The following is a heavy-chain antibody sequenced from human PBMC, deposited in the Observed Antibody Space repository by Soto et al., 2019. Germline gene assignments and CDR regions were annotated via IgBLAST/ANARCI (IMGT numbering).Heavy chain of an antibody. CDR3: ARGSAKTVIRYWVWFDP. CDR1: GGTFSSYA. D-gene: IGHD2-21*01. Sequence: SVKVSCKASGGTFSSYAISWVRQAPGQGLEWMGGIIPIFGTANYAQKFQGRVTITADESTSTAYMELSSLRSEDTAVYYCARGSAKTVIRYWVWFDPWGQGTLVTVSS. J-gene: IGHJ5*02. V-gene: IGHV1-69*13. CDR2: IIPIFGTA.